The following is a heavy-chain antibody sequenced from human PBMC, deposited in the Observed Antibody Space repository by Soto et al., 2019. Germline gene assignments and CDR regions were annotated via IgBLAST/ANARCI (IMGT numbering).Heavy chain of an antibody. D-gene: IGHD2-21*02. J-gene: IGHJ4*02. CDR1: GLTFSSHW. Sequence: EVQLVESGGGLVQPGGSLRLSCVASGLTFSSHWMHWVRQDPGKGLVWVSRINSDGSTTTYADSVKGRFTISRDNAKNTLYLQMNSLGAEDTAVYYCTAKAGSPMATSPFDYWGQGTLVTVSS. V-gene: IGHV3-74*01. CDR2: INSDGSTT. CDR3: TAKAGSPMATSPFDY.